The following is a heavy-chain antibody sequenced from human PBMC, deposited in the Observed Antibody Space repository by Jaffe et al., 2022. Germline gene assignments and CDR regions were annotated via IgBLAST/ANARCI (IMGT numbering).Heavy chain of an antibody. Sequence: QVQLQESGPGLVKPSETLSLTCAVSGYSISSGYYWGWIRQPPGKGLEWIGSIYHSGSTYYNPSLKSRVTISVDTSKNQFSLKLSSVTAADTAVYYCASCSVAYSSAFDIWGQGTMVTVSS. CDR1: GYSISSGYY. J-gene: IGHJ3*02. CDR3: ASCSVAYSSAFDI. D-gene: IGHD3-22*01. CDR2: IYHSGST. V-gene: IGHV4-38-2*01.